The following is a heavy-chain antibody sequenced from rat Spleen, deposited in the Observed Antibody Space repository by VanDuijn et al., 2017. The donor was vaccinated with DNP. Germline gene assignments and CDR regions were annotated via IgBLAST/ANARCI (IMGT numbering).Heavy chain of an antibody. CDR1: GFTFSNYD. Sequence: EVQLVESGGGLVQPGGSVKLSCAASGFTFSNYDMAWVRQTPKKGLEWVASISTGGGNTYYRDSVKGRFTISRDNAKNTQYLQMDSLRSEDTATYYCARRGDNNYGWFAYWGQGTLVTVSS. CDR2: ISTGGGNT. CDR3: ARRGDNNYGWFAY. D-gene: IGHD1-10*01. V-gene: IGHV5S13*01. J-gene: IGHJ3*01.